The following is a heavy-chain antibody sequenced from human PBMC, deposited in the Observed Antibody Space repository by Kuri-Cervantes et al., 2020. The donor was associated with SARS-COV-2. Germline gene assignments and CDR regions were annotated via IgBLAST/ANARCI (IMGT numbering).Heavy chain of an antibody. CDR1: GGSFSGYY. CDR3: ARHGPPYYYDSSGYYDY. J-gene: IGHJ4*02. Sequence: GSLRLSCAVYGGSFSGYYWSWIRQPPGKGLEWIGEINHSGSTNYNPSLKSRVTISVDTSKNQFSLKLSSVTAADTAVYYCARHGPPYYYDSSGYYDYWGQGTLVTVSS. CDR2: INHSGST. V-gene: IGHV4-34*01. D-gene: IGHD3-22*01.